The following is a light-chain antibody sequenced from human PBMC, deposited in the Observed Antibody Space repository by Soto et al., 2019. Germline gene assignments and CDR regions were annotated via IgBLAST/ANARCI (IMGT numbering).Light chain of an antibody. CDR1: QSVASNY. Sequence: EIVLTQSPGTLSLSPGERVTLSCRASQSVASNYLAWFQQKPGQAPRLLIYAASVRATVIPDRFSGSGSGTDFPLTISRLEPEDFAVYYCQQYGSSPWTFGQGTKVEIK. CDR3: QQYGSSPWT. J-gene: IGKJ1*01. V-gene: IGKV3-20*01. CDR2: AAS.